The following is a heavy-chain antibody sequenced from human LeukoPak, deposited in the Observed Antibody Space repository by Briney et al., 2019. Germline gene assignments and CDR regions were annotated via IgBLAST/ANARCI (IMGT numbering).Heavy chain of an antibody. V-gene: IGHV3-7*01. D-gene: IGHD6-19*01. CDR1: GFTFSTYW. CDR2: IKQDGGST. J-gene: IGHJ1*01. CDR3: ATGYSSGWYFYFQH. Sequence: GGSLRLSCATSGFTFSTYWMSWVRQAPGKGLEWVANIKQDGGSTYYVDSVKGRFTISRDNAKNSLSLRMNSLSAEDTAVYYCATGYSSGWYFYFQHWGQGSLVSVSS.